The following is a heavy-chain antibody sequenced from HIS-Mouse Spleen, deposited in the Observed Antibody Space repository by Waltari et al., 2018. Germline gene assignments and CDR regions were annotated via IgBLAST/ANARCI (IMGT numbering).Heavy chain of an antibody. CDR2: IWYDGSNK. CDR1: GFAFGSYG. V-gene: IGHV3-33*06. D-gene: IGHD5-12*01. Sequence: QVQLVESGGGVVQPGRSLRLSCAASGFAFGSYGRPWVRQAPGKGLGWVAVIWYDGSNKYYADSVKGRFTISRDNSKNTLYLQMNSLRAEDTAVYYCAKDLARKDSGYDAFDIWGQGTMVTVSS. CDR3: AKDLARKDSGYDAFDI. J-gene: IGHJ3*02.